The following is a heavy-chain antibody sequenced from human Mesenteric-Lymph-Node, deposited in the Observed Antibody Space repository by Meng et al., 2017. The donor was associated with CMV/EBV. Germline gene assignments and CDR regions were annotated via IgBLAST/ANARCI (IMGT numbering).Heavy chain of an antibody. CDR3: ASQLSSGPIDY. V-gene: IGHV3-21*01. Sequence: LSCAASGFTFSSYSMNWVRQAPGKGLEWVSSISSSSSYIYYADSVKGRFTISRDNAKNSLYLQMNSLRAEDTAVYYCASQLSSGPIDYWGQGTLVTVSS. CDR1: GFTFSSYS. CDR2: ISSSSSYI. D-gene: IGHD6-19*01. J-gene: IGHJ4*02.